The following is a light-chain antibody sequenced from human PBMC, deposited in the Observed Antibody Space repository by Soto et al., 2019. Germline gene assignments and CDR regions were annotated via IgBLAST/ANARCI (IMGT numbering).Light chain of an antibody. Sequence: DIQMTQSPSSLSASVGDRVTITCRASQSISSYLNWYQQKPGKAPKLLIYAASSLQSGVPSRFSGSGSGTEFTLTISSLQPDDFATYYCQQYNSYATWTFGQGTKV. CDR2: AAS. V-gene: IGKV1-39*01. J-gene: IGKJ1*01. CDR3: QQYNSYATWT. CDR1: QSISSY.